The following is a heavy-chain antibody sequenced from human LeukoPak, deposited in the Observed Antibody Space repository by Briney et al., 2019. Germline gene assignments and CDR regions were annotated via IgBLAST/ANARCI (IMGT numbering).Heavy chain of an antibody. CDR2: ISWNSVII. CDR1: GITFDDYA. D-gene: IGHD2-15*01. CDR3: AKELGGGSDGLDI. Sequence: PGRSLRLSCAASGITFDDYAMYWVRQGPGKGLEWVAGISWNSVIIGYADSVKGRFTISRDNAKNSLYLQMNSLRNEDTALYYCAKELGGGSDGLDIWGQGTMVTVSS. V-gene: IGHV3-9*01. J-gene: IGHJ3*02.